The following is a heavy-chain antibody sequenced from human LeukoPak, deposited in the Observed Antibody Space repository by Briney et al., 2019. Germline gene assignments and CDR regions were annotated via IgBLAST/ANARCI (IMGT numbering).Heavy chain of an antibody. CDR1: GGSISSSSYY. V-gene: IGHV4-61*02. CDR2: IYTSGST. D-gene: IGHD6-19*01. CDR3: AREGYSSGWTDFDY. J-gene: IGHJ4*02. Sequence: PSETLSLTCTVSGGSISSSSYYWTWIRQPAGKGPEWIGRIYTSGSTNYNPSLKSRVTMSVDTSKNQFSLKLSSVTAADTAVYYCAREGYSSGWTDFDYWGQGTLVTVSS.